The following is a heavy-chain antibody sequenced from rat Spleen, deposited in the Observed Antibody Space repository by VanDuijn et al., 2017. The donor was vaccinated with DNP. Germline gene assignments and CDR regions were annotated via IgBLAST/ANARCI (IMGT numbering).Heavy chain of an antibody. CDR2: INSGGDTT. V-gene: IGHV5S13*01. J-gene: IGHJ1*01. CDR3: ARTANRYCYFDF. D-gene: IGHD3-4*01. CDR1: GFTFSSFA. Sequence: EVKLVESGGGLVQPGRSLRLSCAASGFTFSSFAMAWVRQAPTKGLEWVASINSGGDTTYYRDSVKGRFVISKDNAKNTGYLQMNNLRSEDKAMYYCARTANRYCYFDFWGPGTMVTVSS.